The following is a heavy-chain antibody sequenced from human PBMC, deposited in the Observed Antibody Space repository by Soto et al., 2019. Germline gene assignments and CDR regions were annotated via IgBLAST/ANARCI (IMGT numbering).Heavy chain of an antibody. CDR1: GFTFSRYD. CDR3: VRGAHGFDP. D-gene: IGHD3-16*01. J-gene: IGHJ5*02. CDR2: IGTSGDT. V-gene: IGHV3-13*04. Sequence: EVQVVESGGGLVQPGGSLRLSCAASGFTFSRYDMHWVRQATGRGLEWVSGIGTSGDTYYAGSVKGRFTISRENAKNSVYLQMNSLRAGDTAVYYCVRGAHGFDPWGQGTLVAVSS.